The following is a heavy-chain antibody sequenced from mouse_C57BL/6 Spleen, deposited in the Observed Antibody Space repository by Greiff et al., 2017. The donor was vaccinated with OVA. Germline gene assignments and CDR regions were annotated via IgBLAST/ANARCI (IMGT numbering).Heavy chain of an antibody. D-gene: IGHD1-1*01. CDR1: GYTFTEYT. CDR2: FYPGSGSI. Sequence: VQLVESGAELVKPGASVKLSCKASGYTFTEYTIHWVKQRSGQGLEWIGWFYPGSGSIKYNERFKDKATLTADKSSSTVYMELSRLTSEDSAVYFCARHEGGPRDYGSTYAMDYWGQGTSVTVSS. J-gene: IGHJ4*01. CDR3: ARHEGGPRDYGSTYAMDY. V-gene: IGHV1-62-2*01.